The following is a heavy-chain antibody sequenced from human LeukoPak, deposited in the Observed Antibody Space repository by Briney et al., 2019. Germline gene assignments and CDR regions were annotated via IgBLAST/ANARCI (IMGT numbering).Heavy chain of an antibody. CDR1: GFTVISNY. Sequence: GGSLRLSCAASGFTVISNYMSWVRQAPGKGLEWVGFIRSKAYGGTTEYAASVKGRFTISRDDSKSIAYLQMNSLKTEDTAVYYCTRTSRGYCSSTSCYPIYYYYYMDVWGKGTTVTVSS. D-gene: IGHD2-2*01. CDR2: IRSKAYGGTT. CDR3: TRTSRGYCSSTSCYPIYYYYYMDV. V-gene: IGHV3-49*04. J-gene: IGHJ6*03.